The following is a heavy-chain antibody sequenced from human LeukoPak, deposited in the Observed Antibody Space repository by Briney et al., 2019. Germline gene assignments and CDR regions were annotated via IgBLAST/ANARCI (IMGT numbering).Heavy chain of an antibody. CDR3: ARNRGGPSIVATIIGGFDY. Sequence: SETLSLTCTVSGYSISSGYYWGWIRQPPGKGLEWIGSIYHSGSTYYNPSLKSRVTISVATSKNQFSLKLSSVTAADTAVYYCARNRGGPSIVATIIGGFDYWGQGTLVTVSS. CDR1: GYSISSGYY. V-gene: IGHV4-38-2*02. J-gene: IGHJ4*02. CDR2: IYHSGST. D-gene: IGHD5-12*01.